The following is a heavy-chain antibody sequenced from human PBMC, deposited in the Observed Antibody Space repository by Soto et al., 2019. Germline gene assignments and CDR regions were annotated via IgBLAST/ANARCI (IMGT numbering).Heavy chain of an antibody. CDR1: GGSISSSSYY. CDR3: ARDFERRDMIPDTAAFDI. D-gene: IGHD3-22*01. V-gene: IGHV4-39*01. CDR2: IYYSGST. Sequence: PSETLSLTCTVSGGSISSSSYYWGWIRQPPGKGLEWIGSIYYSGSTYYNPSLKSRVTISVDTSKNQFSLKLSSVTAADTAVYYCARDFERRDMIPDTAAFDIWGQGTMVTVSS. J-gene: IGHJ3*02.